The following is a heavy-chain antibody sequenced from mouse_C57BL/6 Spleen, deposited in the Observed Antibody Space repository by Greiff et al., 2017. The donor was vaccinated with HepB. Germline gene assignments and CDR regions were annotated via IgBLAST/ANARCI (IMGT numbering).Heavy chain of an antibody. D-gene: IGHD2-4*01. Sequence: QVQLKESGPGILQPSQTLSLTCSFSGFSLSTFGMGVGWIRQPSGKGLEWLAHIWWDDDKYYNPALKSRLTISKVTSKNQVFLKIANVDTADTATYYCARYDYDVHAMDYWGQGTSVTVSS. CDR3: ARYDYDVHAMDY. V-gene: IGHV8-8*01. J-gene: IGHJ4*01. CDR2: IWWDDDK. CDR1: GFSLSTFGMG.